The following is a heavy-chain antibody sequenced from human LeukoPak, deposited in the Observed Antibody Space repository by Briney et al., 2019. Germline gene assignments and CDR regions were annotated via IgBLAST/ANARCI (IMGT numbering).Heavy chain of an antibody. J-gene: IGHJ4*02. Sequence: GGSLRLSCAASEFTFSSYSMNWVRQAPGKGLEWVSYITNSGNSKSYADSVKGRFTISRDNSKNTLYLQMNSLRAEDTAVYYCARGSPYYYDSSGSYFDYWGQGTLVTVSS. CDR3: ARGSPYYYDSSGSYFDY. CDR1: EFTFSSYS. V-gene: IGHV3-48*01. D-gene: IGHD3-22*01. CDR2: ITNSGNSK.